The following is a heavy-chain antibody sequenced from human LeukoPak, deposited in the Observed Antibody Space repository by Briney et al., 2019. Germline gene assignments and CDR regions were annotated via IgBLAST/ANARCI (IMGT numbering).Heavy chain of an antibody. CDR3: ARSPGGVIAARHLQSGYYYYGMDV. J-gene: IGHJ6*02. D-gene: IGHD6-6*01. CDR2: INPNSGGT. V-gene: IGHV1-2*02. Sequence: ASVKVSCKASGYTFTGYYMHWVRQAPGQGLEWMGWINPNSGGTNYAQKFQGRVTMTRDTSISTAYMELSRLRSDDTAVYYCARSPGGVIAARHLQSGYYYYGMDVWGQGTTVTVSS. CDR1: GYTFTGYY.